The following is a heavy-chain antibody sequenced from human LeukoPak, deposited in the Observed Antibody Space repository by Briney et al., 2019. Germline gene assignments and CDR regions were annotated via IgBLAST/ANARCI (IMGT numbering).Heavy chain of an antibody. CDR1: GFTFRNAW. D-gene: IGHD3-16*01. V-gene: IGHV3-15*04. J-gene: IGHJ4*02. CDR3: ATGFTASTHDGY. CDR2: AVQTNSGGIT. Sequence: GGSLRLSCVASGFTFRNAWMTWVRQAPGKGLEWVGRAVQTNSGGITEYAAPVKGRFTISRDDSTSTLHLQMSSLKTEDTGVYYCATGFTASTHDGYWGQGTLVTVSA.